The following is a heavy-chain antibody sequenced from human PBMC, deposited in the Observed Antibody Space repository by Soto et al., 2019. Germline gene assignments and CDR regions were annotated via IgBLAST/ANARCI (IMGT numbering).Heavy chain of an antibody. CDR3: ARGVKYGAYSGWFDP. CDR2: MSPNSGNT. Sequence: ASVKVSCKASGYTFTSYDINWVRQATGQGLEYLGWMSPNSGNTGYVQKFQGRVTMTWDTSITTAYMELSSLRSEDTAVYFCARGVKYGAYSGWFDPWGQGTLVTVSS. D-gene: IGHD4-17*01. J-gene: IGHJ5*02. V-gene: IGHV1-8*01. CDR1: GYTFTSYD.